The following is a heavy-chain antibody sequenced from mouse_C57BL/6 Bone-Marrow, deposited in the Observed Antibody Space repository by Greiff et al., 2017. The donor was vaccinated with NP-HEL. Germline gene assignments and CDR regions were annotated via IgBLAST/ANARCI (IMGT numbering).Heavy chain of an antibody. Sequence: QVHVKQSGPGLVPPSQSLSITCTVSGFSLTSYGVHWVRQPPGKGLEWLVVIRSDGSTTYNSALKSRLSISKDNSKSQVFLKMNSLQTDDTAMYYCARHRKRYAMDYWGQGTSVTVSS. CDR2: IRSDGST. CDR1: GFSLTSYG. V-gene: IGHV2-6*02. J-gene: IGHJ4*01. CDR3: ARHRKRYAMDY.